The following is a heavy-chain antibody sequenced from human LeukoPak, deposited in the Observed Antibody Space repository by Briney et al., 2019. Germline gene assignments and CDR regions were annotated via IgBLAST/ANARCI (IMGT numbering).Heavy chain of an antibody. V-gene: IGHV3-74*01. J-gene: IGHJ4*02. Sequence: GGSLRLSCAASGFTFSRYWMHWVRQAPGKGPVWVSRINSDGSDRSYADSVKGRFTVSRDNAKNSLYLQMNSLRAEDTAVYYCARGGGSYAFFDSWGQGTLVTVSS. CDR2: INSDGSDR. CDR3: ARGGGSYAFFDS. D-gene: IGHD1-26*01. CDR1: GFTFSRYW.